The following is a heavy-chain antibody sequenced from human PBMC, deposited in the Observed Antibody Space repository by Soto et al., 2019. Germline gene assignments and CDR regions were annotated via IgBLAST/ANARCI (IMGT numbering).Heavy chain of an antibody. CDR1: GGSFSGYY. D-gene: IGHD3-10*01. J-gene: IGHJ6*02. V-gene: IGHV4-34*01. Sequence: LSLTCAVYGGSFSGYYWSWIRQPPGKGLEGIGEINHSGSTNYNPSLKSRVTISVDTSKNQFSLKLSSVTAADTAVYYCARATLWFGEPHNYYYYGMDVWGQGTTVTVSS. CDR3: ARATLWFGEPHNYYYYGMDV. CDR2: INHSGST.